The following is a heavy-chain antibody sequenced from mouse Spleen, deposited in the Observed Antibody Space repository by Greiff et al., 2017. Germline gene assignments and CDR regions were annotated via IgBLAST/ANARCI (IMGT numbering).Heavy chain of an antibody. Sequence: EVKLVESGGGLVKPGGSLKLSCAASGFTFSDYGMHWVRQAPEKGLEWVAYISSGSSTIYYADTVKGRFTISRDNAKNTLFLQMTSLRSEDTAMYYCANNLYAMDYWGQGTSVTVSS. CDR2: ISSGSSTI. CDR1: GFTFSDYG. CDR3: ANNLYAMDY. J-gene: IGHJ4*01. V-gene: IGHV5-17*01.